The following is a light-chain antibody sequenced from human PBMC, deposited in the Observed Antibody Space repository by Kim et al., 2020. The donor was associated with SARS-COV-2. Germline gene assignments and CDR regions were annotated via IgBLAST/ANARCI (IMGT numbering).Light chain of an antibody. CDR2: GAS. J-gene: IGKJ4*01. V-gene: IGKV3-20*01. CDR3: QQYGSAPAT. CDR1: QTVNNNY. Sequence: PGDRATLSCRASQTVNNNYLAWYHQRPGQPPRLLIYGASSRATGTPDRFSGLASGTDFTLTVSRLEPEDLGVYYCQQYGSAPATFGGGTKVDIK.